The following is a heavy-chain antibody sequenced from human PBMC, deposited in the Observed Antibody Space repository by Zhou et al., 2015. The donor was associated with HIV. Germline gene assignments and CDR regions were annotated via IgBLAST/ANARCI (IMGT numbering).Heavy chain of an antibody. Sequence: QVQLVQSGAEVKKPGASVKVSCKASGYTFTSYGISWVRQAPGQGLEWVGGIIPIFVTANYAQKFQVRVTITADESTSTAYMELSSLRSEDTAVYYCASYYYDSGGPWDPHYFDYWGQGTLVTVS. CDR3: ASYYYDSGGPWDPHYFDY. J-gene: IGHJ4*02. D-gene: IGHD3-22*01. V-gene: IGHV1-69*13. CDR2: IIPIFVTA. CDR1: GYTFTSYG.